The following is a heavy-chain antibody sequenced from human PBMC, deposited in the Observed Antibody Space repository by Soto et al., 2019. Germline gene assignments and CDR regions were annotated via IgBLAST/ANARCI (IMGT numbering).Heavy chain of an antibody. D-gene: IGHD1-1*01. V-gene: IGHV3-23*01. CDR3: AKVRHWNSYDGMDA. CDR2: ISGSDDST. J-gene: IGHJ6*02. Sequence: GGSLRLSCAASGFSFSTYIMRWVRQAPGKGLEWVSSISGSDDSTLYADSVKGRFTISRDNPKNTLYLQMSSLRADDTAVYYCAKVRHWNSYDGMDAWGQGTTVTVSS. CDR1: GFSFSTYI.